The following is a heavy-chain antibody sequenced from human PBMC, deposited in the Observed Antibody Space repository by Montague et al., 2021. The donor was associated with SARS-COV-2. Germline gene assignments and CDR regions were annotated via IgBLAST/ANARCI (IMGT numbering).Heavy chain of an antibody. CDR1: GGSISSNSYY. CDR3: ARAQNTCFIANCVNYFEV. Sequence: SETLSLTCTVSGGSISSNSYYWAWIRQPPGKGLEWIGSIYYSGSTYYNPSLKSRVTTSVDTSKNQFSLKLSSVTAADAAVYYCARAQNTCFIANCVNYFEVWGLGALVTVSS. D-gene: IGHD1-1*01. V-gene: IGHV4-39*07. J-gene: IGHJ4*02. CDR2: IYYSGST.